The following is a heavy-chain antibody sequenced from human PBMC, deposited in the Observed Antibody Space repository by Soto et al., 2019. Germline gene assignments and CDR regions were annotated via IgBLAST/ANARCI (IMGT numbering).Heavy chain of an antibody. J-gene: IGHJ4*02. CDR3: TTVTTVDYYFDY. Sequence: GGSLRLSCAASGLTFSDRYMDWVRQAPGKGLEWVGRIRKKTNSYTTEYAASVKGRFIISRDDSTNSLYLQMSSLKTEDTAVYYCTTVTTVDYYFDYWGQGTPVTVSS. CDR1: GLTFSDRY. V-gene: IGHV3-72*01. D-gene: IGHD4-17*01. CDR2: IRKKTNSYTT.